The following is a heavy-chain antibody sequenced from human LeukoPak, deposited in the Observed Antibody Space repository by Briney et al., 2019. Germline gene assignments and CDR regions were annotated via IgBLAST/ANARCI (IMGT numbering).Heavy chain of an antibody. CDR3: ARASWVSTADAVR. CDR2: MKGTGET. Sequence: GGSLRLSCAASGLSFSSFAMSWVRQAPARGLEWLSSMKGTGETFYADSVRGRCTLFRDGSRNTVYLQLNNLRVEDTAVYYCARASWVSTADAVRWGQGTLVTVSS. V-gene: IGHV3-23*01. D-gene: IGHD3-16*01. CDR1: GLSFSSFA. J-gene: IGHJ4*02.